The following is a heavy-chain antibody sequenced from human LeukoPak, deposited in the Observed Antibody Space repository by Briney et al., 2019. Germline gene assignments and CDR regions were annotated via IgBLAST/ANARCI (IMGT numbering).Heavy chain of an antibody. J-gene: IGHJ4*02. CDR1: GGSISSYY. D-gene: IGHD3-9*01. CDR3: ARDLFYDILTDYNY. CDR2: IYTSGST. Sequence: SETLSLTCTVSGGSISSYYWSWIRQPAGKGLEWIGRIYTSGSTNYNPSLKSRVTMSVDTSKNQFSLKLSSVTAADTAVYYCARDLFYDILTDYNYWGQGTLVAVSS. V-gene: IGHV4-4*07.